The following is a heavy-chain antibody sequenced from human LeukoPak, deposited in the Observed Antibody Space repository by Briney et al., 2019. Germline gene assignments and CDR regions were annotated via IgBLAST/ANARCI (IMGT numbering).Heavy chain of an antibody. CDR3: AREHGDYGNY. Sequence: PGRSLRLSCAASGFTFSSYAMHWVRQAPGKGLEGVAVISYDGSNKYYADSVKGRFTISRDNSKHTLYLQMNSLRAEDTAVYYCAREHGDYGNYWGQGTLVTVSS. V-gene: IGHV3-30*04. CDR2: ISYDGSNK. J-gene: IGHJ4*02. D-gene: IGHD4-17*01. CDR1: GFTFSSYA.